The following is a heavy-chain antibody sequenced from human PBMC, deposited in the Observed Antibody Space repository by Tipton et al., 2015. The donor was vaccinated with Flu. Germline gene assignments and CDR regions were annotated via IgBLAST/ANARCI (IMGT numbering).Heavy chain of an antibody. CDR1: GFTFSSYD. D-gene: IGHD3-10*01. J-gene: IGHJ4*02. Sequence: GSLRLSCAASGFTFSSYDMHWVRQAPGKGLEYVSSISTNGGGTYYADSVKGRFIISRDNSKNTLYLQMGSLRAEDMAVYYCARGGPMVQGIITTTGFDSWGQGTLVTVSS. V-gene: IGHV3-64*02. CDR2: ISTNGGGT. CDR3: ARGGPMVQGIITTTGFDS.